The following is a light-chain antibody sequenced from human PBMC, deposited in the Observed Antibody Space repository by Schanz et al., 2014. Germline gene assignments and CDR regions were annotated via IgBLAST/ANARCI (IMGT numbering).Light chain of an antibody. CDR1: QSVSSN. J-gene: IGKJ2*01. V-gene: IGKV3-15*01. CDR2: GAS. Sequence: EIVMTQSPATLSVSPGERVTLSCRASQSVSSNLAWYQQRPGQAPRLLIYGASTRATGVAARISGGGSGTEFTLTISSLQSEDFAVYYCQQYNNWPPYTFGQGTKLEIK. CDR3: QQYNNWPPYT.